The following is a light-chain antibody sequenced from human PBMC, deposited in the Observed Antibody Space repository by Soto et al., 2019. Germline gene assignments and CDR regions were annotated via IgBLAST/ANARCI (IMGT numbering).Light chain of an antibody. CDR1: QSISSW. Sequence: DIQMTQSPSTLSASVGDRVTITCRASQSISSWLAWYQQKPGKAPKLLIYKASSLESGVPSRFSGSGSGTEFTLTISSLQPDDFATYYCQQRAWTFGQGTKVDIK. J-gene: IGKJ1*01. CDR2: KAS. CDR3: QQRAWT. V-gene: IGKV1-5*03.